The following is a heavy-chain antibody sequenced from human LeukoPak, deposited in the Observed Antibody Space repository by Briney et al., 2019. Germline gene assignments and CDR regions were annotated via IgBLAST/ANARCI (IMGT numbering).Heavy chain of an antibody. Sequence: PGGSLRLSCAASGFTFSSYSMNWVRQAPGKGLEWVSSISSSSSYIYYADSVKGRFTISRDNAKNSLYLQMNSLRAEDTAVYYCARDYGDLNWFDPWGQGTLVTVSS. CDR3: ARDYGDLNWFDP. J-gene: IGHJ5*02. CDR1: GFTFSSYS. CDR2: ISSSSSYI. D-gene: IGHD4-17*01. V-gene: IGHV3-21*01.